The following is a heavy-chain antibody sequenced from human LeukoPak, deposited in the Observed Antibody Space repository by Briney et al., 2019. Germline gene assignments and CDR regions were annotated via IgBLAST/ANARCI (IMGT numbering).Heavy chain of an antibody. CDR3: AKDVYGDYGGLDY. Sequence: GGSLRLSCAASGFPFSTYAMSWVRQAPGKGLEWVSSIRGSDGSTYYADSVKGRFAISRDNSKNTLYLQMNSLRAEDTAVYYCAKDVYGDYGGLDYWGQGTLVTASS. V-gene: IGHV3-23*01. CDR2: IRGSDGST. J-gene: IGHJ4*02. CDR1: GFPFSTYA. D-gene: IGHD4-17*01.